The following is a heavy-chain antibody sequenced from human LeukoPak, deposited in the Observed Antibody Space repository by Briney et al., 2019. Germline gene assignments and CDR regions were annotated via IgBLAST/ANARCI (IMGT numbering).Heavy chain of an antibody. CDR2: INHSGST. Sequence: SETLSLTCAVYGGSFSGYYWSWIRQPPGKGLEWIGEINHSGSTNYNPSLKSRVTISMDKSKNQLSLKLNFVTAADTAVYYCARDRGGYTYSHDYWGQGTLVTVSS. CDR3: ARDRGGYTYSHDY. J-gene: IGHJ4*02. CDR1: GGSFSGYY. V-gene: IGHV4-34*01. D-gene: IGHD5-18*01.